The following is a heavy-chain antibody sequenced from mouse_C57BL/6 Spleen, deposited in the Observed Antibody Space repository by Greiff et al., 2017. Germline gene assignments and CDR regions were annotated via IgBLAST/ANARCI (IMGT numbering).Heavy chain of an antibody. Sequence: VQLQQSGPGLVAPSQSLSITCTVSGFSLTSYGVSWVRQPPGTGLEWLGVIWGDGSTNYHSALISRLSISKDNSKSQVFLKLNSLQTDDTATYYYAKPGTYYYGSSYDWYFDVWGTGTTVTVSS. CDR1: GFSLTSYG. V-gene: IGHV2-3*01. D-gene: IGHD1-1*01. CDR3: AKPGTYYYGSSYDWYFDV. CDR2: IWGDGST. J-gene: IGHJ1*03.